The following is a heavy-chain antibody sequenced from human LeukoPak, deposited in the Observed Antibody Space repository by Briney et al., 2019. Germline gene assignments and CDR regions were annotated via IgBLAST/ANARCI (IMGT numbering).Heavy chain of an antibody. CDR1: GFTFSSYG. Sequence: GGSLRLSCGASGFTFSSYGMHWVRQGPGKGLEWVAFIRHDGSKKYHADSVKGRFTISRDNAKNSLYLQMNSLRAEDTAVYYCARDWAWGQGTLVTVSS. CDR2: IRHDGSKK. D-gene: IGHD3-16*01. CDR3: ARDWA. V-gene: IGHV3-30*02. J-gene: IGHJ5*02.